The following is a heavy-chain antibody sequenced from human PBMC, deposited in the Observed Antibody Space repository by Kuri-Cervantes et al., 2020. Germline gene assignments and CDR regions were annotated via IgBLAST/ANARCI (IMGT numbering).Heavy chain of an antibody. V-gene: IGHV5-51*01. CDR2: IDPTDSDT. CDR3: ASHRYCSGGSCRTYYYYMDV. Sequence: KVSCKGSGYSFSSYWVAWVRQMPGEGLEWMGIIDPTDSDTRYSPSFQGQVTISADKSISTAYLQWSSLKASDTAMYYCASHRYCSGGSCRTYYYYMDVWGKGTTVTVSS. J-gene: IGHJ6*03. CDR1: GYSFSSYW. D-gene: IGHD2-15*01.